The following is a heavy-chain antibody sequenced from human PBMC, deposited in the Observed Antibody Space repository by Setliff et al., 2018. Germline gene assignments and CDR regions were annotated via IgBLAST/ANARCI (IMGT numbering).Heavy chain of an antibody. CDR3: ARGQAIRIRAAAGMWDR. CDR1: GGTFSSYA. Sequence: ASVKVSCKASGGTFSSYAISWVRQAPGQGLEWMGWINASGGSTTYAQKFQGRVTMTRDTSTSTVYLEMTSLSSEDTAVYYCARGQAIRIRAAAGMWDRWGQGTLVTVSS. D-gene: IGHD6-13*01. CDR2: INASGGST. V-gene: IGHV1-46*01. J-gene: IGHJ4*02.